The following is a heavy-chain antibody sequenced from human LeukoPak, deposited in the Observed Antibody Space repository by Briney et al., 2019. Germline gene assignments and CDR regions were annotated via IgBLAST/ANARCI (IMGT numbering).Heavy chain of an antibody. CDR2: IYYSGST. J-gene: IGHJ4*02. CDR1: GGSISNSY. CDR3: ARVPTDDYYDSSGYYYFDY. Sequence: PSETLSLTCTVSGGSISNSYWSWIRQHPGKGLEWIGYIYYSGSTYYNPSLKSRVTISVDTSKNQFSLKLSSVTAADTAVYYCARVPTDDYYDSSGYYYFDYWGQGTLVTVSS. V-gene: IGHV4-59*06. D-gene: IGHD3-22*01.